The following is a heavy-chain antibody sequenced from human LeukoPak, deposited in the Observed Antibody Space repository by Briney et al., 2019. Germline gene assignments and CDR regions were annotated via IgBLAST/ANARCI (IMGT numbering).Heavy chain of an antibody. CDR3: ARXXXXXGSYVXX. Sequence: SETLSLTCTVSGGSISSSSYYWGWIRQPPGKGLEXIGSXYYSGSTYXNPSLKSRVTISVDTSKNQFSLKLSSVTAADTAVYXCARXXXXXGSYVXXWGQGTLVTVSS. J-gene: IGHJ4*02. D-gene: IGHD1-26*01. V-gene: IGHV4-39*07. CDR2: XYYSGST. CDR1: GGSISSSSYY.